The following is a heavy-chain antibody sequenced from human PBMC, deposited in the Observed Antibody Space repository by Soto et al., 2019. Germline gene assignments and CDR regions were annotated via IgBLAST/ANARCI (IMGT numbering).Heavy chain of an antibody. CDR2: ISTYNGDT. D-gene: IGHD5-12*01. CDR1: GYTFTRSG. Sequence: QVQLVQSGAEVKKPGASVKVSCKASGYTFTRSGSSWVRQAPGQGLERRGWISTYNGDTNYAQTFQGRVTMTTDTSTSTVYMELRSLRSDDTAVYYCAREGVAPYYYAGMDVWGQGTTVTVSS. J-gene: IGHJ6*02. CDR3: AREGVAPYYYAGMDV. V-gene: IGHV1-18*01.